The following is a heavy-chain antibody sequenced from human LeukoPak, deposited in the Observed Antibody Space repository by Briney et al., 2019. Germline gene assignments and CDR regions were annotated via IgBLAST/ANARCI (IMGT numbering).Heavy chain of an antibody. J-gene: IGHJ6*02. CDR2: LYHTGST. Sequence: PSQTLSLTCAVSGGSISNSDYSWSWIRQTPGKGLEWIGYLYHTGSTYSNPSLKSRVTISVDRSKNQFSLKLSSVTAADTAVYYCARAVLYDLYYYGMDVWGQGTTVTVSS. CDR3: ARAVLYDLYYYGMDV. V-gene: IGHV4-30-2*01. CDR1: GGSISNSDYS. D-gene: IGHD1-1*01.